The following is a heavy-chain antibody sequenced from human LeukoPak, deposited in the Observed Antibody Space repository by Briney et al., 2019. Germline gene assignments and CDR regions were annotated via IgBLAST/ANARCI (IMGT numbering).Heavy chain of an antibody. CDR3: PRGPQWRGDYYYMDV. Sequence: VASVKVSCKASGYSFTNFDINWVRQAPGQGLEWMGWMNPNSGNKGYAQKFQGRVTMTMNTSITTAYMELSSLRSEDTAVYYCPRGPQWRGDYYYMDVWGRGSTVTVSS. V-gene: IGHV1-8*01. CDR1: GYSFTNFD. J-gene: IGHJ6*03. CDR2: MNPNSGNK. D-gene: IGHD6-19*01.